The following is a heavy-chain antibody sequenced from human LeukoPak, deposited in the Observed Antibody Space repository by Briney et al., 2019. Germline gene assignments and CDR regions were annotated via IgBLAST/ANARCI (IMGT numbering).Heavy chain of an antibody. V-gene: IGHV3-66*02. CDR3: AANYDFWSGYPPD. CDR1: GFTVNSKY. J-gene: IGHJ4*02. CDR2: LYSSGTT. Sequence: GGSLRLSCAVSGFTVNSKYMNWVRQAPGKGLEWVSILYSSGTTYYADSVKGRFTISRDNSKNTLYLQMNSVRAEGTAVYYCAANYDFWSGYPPDWGQGTLVTVSS. D-gene: IGHD3-3*01.